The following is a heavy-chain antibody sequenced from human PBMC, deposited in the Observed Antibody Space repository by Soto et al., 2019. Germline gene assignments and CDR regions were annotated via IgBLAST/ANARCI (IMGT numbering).Heavy chain of an antibody. CDR3: ARGWVLLWFGELLTSNYGMDV. D-gene: IGHD3-10*01. J-gene: IGHJ6*02. CDR2: INHSGST. V-gene: IGHV4-34*01. CDR1: GGSFSGYY. Sequence: SETLSLTCAVYGGSFSGYYWSWIRQPPGKGLEWIGEINHSGSTNYNPSLKSRVTISVDTSKNQFSLKLSSVTAADTAVYYCARGWVLLWFGELLTSNYGMDVWGQGTMVTVSS.